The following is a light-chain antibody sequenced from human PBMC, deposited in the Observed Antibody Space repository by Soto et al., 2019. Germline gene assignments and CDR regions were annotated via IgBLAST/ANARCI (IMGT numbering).Light chain of an antibody. Sequence: EIVLTQSPGTLSLSPGERATLSCRASQRVSSNFLAWFQQKPGQAPRLLIFGASSRDGDIPDRFSGSGSGTDFTLTISRLEPEDFAVYYCQHYGVSPGTFGQGTKVEIK. J-gene: IGKJ1*01. CDR3: QHYGVSPGT. V-gene: IGKV3-20*01. CDR1: QRVSSNF. CDR2: GAS.